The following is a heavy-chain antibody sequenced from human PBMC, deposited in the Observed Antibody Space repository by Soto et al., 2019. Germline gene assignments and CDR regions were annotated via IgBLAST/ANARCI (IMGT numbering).Heavy chain of an antibody. V-gene: IGHV2-5*02. Sequence: QITLKESGPALVKPTQTLTLTCTFSGFSLSTRPVGVGWIRQPPGQALEWLAFVYWDDDNRYSPRLRSRLTVTKDISKNQVVLTMTNMDPVDTATYYCAHRRGRYNWNDGNFDYWGQGTLVIVTS. CDR2: VYWDDDN. CDR1: GFSLSTRPVG. J-gene: IGHJ4*02. CDR3: AHRRGRYNWNDGNFDY. D-gene: IGHD1-1*01.